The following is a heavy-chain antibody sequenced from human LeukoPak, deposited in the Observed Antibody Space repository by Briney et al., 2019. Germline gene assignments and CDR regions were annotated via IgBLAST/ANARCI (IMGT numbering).Heavy chain of an antibody. Sequence: SETLSLTCTVSGGSIRSDFWSWIRQPPGKGLEWIGYVYYSGSTNYSPSLNSRVTISIDTSKNKFSLKLTSVTAADTAVYYCARENRGTYDYWGQGTLVTVSS. V-gene: IGHV4-59*01. D-gene: IGHD3-10*01. CDR2: VYYSGST. CDR1: GGSIRSDF. CDR3: ARENRGTYDY. J-gene: IGHJ4*02.